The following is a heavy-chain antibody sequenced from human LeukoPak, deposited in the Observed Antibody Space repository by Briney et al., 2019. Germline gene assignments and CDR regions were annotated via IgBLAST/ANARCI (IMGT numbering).Heavy chain of an antibody. J-gene: IGHJ4*02. V-gene: IGHV1-69*13. Sequence: SVKVSCKASGGTFSSYAITWVRQAPGQGLEWMGGTIPIFGTANYAQKFQGRVTITADGSTSTAYMELSSLRSEDTAVYYCARGASGSYLDYWGQGTLVTVSS. D-gene: IGHD1-26*01. CDR3: ARGASGSYLDY. CDR2: TIPIFGTA. CDR1: GGTFSSYA.